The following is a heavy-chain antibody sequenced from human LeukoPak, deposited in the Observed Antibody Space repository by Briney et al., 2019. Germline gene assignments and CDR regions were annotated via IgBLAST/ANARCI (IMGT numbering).Heavy chain of an antibody. J-gene: IGHJ5*02. Sequence: GGSPRLSCVASGFTFSSYAMSWVRQAPGKGLEWVSTISAGGGSTYYADSVKGRFSISRDNSKTTLYLQMNSLRAEDTAVYYCSKGHSSSWSDWFDPWGQGTLVTVSS. D-gene: IGHD6-13*01. V-gene: IGHV3-23*01. CDR3: SKGHSSSWSDWFDP. CDR1: GFTFSSYA. CDR2: ISAGGGST.